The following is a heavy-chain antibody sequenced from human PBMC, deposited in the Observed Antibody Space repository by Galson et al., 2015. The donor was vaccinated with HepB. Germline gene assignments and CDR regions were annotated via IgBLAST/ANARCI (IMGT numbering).Heavy chain of an antibody. CDR3: ARHTREWPGHGGNSGSVFWKNHFDY. CDR2: IYHSGST. Sequence: LRLSCAASGFTVSSNYMSWVRQPPGKGLEWTGSIYHSGSTYYNPSLKSRVTISVDTSKNQFSLKLSSVTAADTAVYYCARHTREWPGHGGNSGSVFWKNHFDYWGQGTLVTVSS. V-gene: IGHV4-39*01. D-gene: IGHD4-23*01. J-gene: IGHJ4*02. CDR1: GFTVSSNY.